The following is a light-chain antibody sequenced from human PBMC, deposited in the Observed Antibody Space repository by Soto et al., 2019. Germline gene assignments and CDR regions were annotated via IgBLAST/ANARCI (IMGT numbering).Light chain of an antibody. V-gene: IGLV2-14*03. CDR3: CSYTSDLTPYV. Sequence: QSALTQPASVSGSPGQSITISCTGSSSDIGGHDDVSWYQQHPGKVPKLLIYGVTDRPSGVSNRFSGSKSGNVASLTISGLQAEAEADYYCCSYTSDLTPYVFGTGTKVTVL. J-gene: IGLJ1*01. CDR2: GVT. CDR1: SSDIGGHDD.